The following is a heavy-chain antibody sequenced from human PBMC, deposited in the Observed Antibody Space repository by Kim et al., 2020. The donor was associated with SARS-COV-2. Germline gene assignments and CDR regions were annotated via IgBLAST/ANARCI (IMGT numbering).Heavy chain of an antibody. CDR1: GGSISSSSYY. CDR2: IYYSGST. CDR3: ARIVVVPAAMLYYYGMDV. J-gene: IGHJ6*02. Sequence: SETLSLTCTVSGGSISSSSYYWGWIRQPPGKGLEWIGSIYYSGSTYYNPSLKSRVTISVDTSKNQFSLKLSSVTAADTAVYYCARIVVVPAAMLYYYGMDVWGQGTTVTVSS. D-gene: IGHD2-2*01. V-gene: IGHV4-39*01.